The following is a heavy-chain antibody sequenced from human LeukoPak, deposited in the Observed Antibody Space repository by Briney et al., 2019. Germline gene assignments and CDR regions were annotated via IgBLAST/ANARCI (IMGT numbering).Heavy chain of an antibody. CDR3: ARDTVYASGVIDY. V-gene: IGHV1-18*01. D-gene: IGHD2-8*01. Sequence: ASVKVSCKSSGGTFSSFAISWVRQAPGQGLEWMGWISAYNGNTNYAQKLQGRVTMTTDASTSTAYMELRSLRSDDTAMYYCARDTVYASGVIDYWGQGTLVTVSS. CDR2: ISAYNGNT. J-gene: IGHJ4*02. CDR1: GGTFSSFA.